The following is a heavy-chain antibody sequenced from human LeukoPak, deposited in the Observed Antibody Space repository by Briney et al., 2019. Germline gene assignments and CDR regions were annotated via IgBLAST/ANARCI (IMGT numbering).Heavy chain of an antibody. D-gene: IGHD6-13*01. V-gene: IGHV3-20*04. CDR3: ARETSYGSSPYYFDY. CDR1: GFTFDDYS. Sequence: PGGSLRLSCAASGFTFDDYSMSWVRQAQGKGLEWVSGINWNGGSTGYADSVEGRFTISRDNTNNSLYLQMNSLRAEDTALYYCARETSYGSSPYYFDYWGRGTLVTVSS. CDR2: INWNGGST. J-gene: IGHJ4*02.